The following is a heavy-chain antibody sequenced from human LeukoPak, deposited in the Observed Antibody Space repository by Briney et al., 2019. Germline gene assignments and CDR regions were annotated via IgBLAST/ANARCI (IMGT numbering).Heavy chain of an antibody. CDR3: ARILSSGWTGGAFDI. J-gene: IGHJ3*02. Sequence: SETLSLTCAVSGYSISSSNWWGWIRQSPGKGLEWIGYIYYSGSTYYNPSLKSRVTMSVDTSKNQFSLKLNSVTAVDTAVYYCARILSSGWTGGAFDIWGRGTMVIVSS. V-gene: IGHV4-28*01. D-gene: IGHD6-19*01. CDR2: IYYSGST. CDR1: GYSISSSNW.